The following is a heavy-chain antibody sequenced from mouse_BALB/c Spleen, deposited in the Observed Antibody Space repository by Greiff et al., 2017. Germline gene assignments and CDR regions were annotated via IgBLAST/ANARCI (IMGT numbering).Heavy chain of an antibody. V-gene: IGHV3-2*02. CDR1: GYSITSDYA. CDR3: ARWDYDEGYYYAMDY. Sequence: EVKLMESGPGLVKPSQSLSLTCTVTGYSITSDYAWNWIRQFPGNKLEWMGYISYSGSTSYNPSLKSRISITRDTSKNQFFLQLNSVTTEDTATYYCARWDYDEGYYYAMDYWGQGTSVTVSS. D-gene: IGHD2-4*01. CDR2: ISYSGST. J-gene: IGHJ4*01.